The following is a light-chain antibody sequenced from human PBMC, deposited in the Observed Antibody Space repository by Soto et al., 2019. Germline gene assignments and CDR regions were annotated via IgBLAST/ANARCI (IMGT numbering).Light chain of an antibody. CDR1: SSDVGNYNF. Sequence: QSALTQPASVSGSPGQSITVSCTGTSSDVGNYNFVSWYQQHPGKAPKLMIYEVSKRPSGVSNRFSGSKSGNTASLTISGLQAEDEADYYCCSYAGGNIPLIFGTGTKVTVL. CDR3: CSYAGGNIPLI. V-gene: IGLV2-23*02. CDR2: EVS. J-gene: IGLJ1*01.